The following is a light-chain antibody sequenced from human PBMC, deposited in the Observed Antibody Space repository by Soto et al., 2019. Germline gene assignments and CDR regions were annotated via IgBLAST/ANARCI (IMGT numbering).Light chain of an antibody. CDR2: SNN. CDR3: AAWDDSLNGWV. CDR1: SSNIGSNT. Sequence: QAVVTQPHSASGTPGQRVTISCSGSSSNIGSNTVNWYQQLPGTAPKLLIYSNNQRPSRVPDRFSGSKSGTSASLAISGLQSEDEADYYCAAWDDSLNGWVFGGGTKLTVL. V-gene: IGLV1-44*01. J-gene: IGLJ3*02.